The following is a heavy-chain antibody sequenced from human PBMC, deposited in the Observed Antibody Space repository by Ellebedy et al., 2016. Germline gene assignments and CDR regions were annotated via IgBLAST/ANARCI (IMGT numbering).Heavy chain of an antibody. D-gene: IGHD6-6*01. J-gene: IGHJ4*02. CDR2: INAGNGNT. CDR3: ARGLGYSSSPWGDY. CDR1: GYTFTSYG. V-gene: IGHV1-3*01. Sequence: ASVKVSCKASGYTFTSYGISWVRQAPGQRLERMGWINAGNGNTKYSQKFQGRVTITRDTSASTAYMELSSLRSEDTAVYYCARGLGYSSSPWGDYWGQGTLVTVSS.